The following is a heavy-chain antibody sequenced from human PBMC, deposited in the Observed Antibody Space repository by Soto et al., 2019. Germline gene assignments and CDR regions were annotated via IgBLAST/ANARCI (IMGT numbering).Heavy chain of an antibody. Sequence: QVQLVQSGAEVKKPGSSVKVSCKASGGTFSSYAISWVRQAPGQGLEWMGGIIPIFGTANYAQKFQGRVTITADESTSTAYMELSSLRSEDTAVYYCARDWVVGGQDYYYYGMDVWGQGTTVTVSS. CDR1: GGTFSSYA. CDR3: ARDWVVGGQDYYYYGMDV. J-gene: IGHJ6*02. D-gene: IGHD2-21*01. V-gene: IGHV1-69*01. CDR2: IIPIFGTA.